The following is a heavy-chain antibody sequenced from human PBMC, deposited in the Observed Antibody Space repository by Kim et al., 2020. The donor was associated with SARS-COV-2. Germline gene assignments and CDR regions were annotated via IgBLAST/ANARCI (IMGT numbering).Heavy chain of an antibody. V-gene: IGHV4-39*01. CDR3: ARHEITMVQGRAFDI. D-gene: IGHD3-10*01. Sequence: SETLSLTCTVSGGSISSSSYYWGWIRQPPGKGLEWIGSIYYSGSTYYNPYLKSRVTISVDTSKNQFSLKLSSVTAADTAVYYCARHEITMVQGRAFDIWGQGTMVTVSS. CDR2: IYYSGST. CDR1: GGSISSSSYY. J-gene: IGHJ3*02.